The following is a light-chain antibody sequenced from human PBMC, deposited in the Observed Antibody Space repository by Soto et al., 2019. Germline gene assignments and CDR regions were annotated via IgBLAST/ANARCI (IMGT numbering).Light chain of an antibody. CDR3: QQYNIWPIT. J-gene: IGKJ4*01. CDR1: QSIGSL. Sequence: EVVMTQSPATLSVSPGEGATLSCRASQSIGSLLAWYQQRPGQAPRLLIYRASTRATGVPARFSGSGSGTEFTLTIYRLQSEDLAVYYCQQYNIWPITFGGGTKVEIK. CDR2: RAS. V-gene: IGKV3-15*01.